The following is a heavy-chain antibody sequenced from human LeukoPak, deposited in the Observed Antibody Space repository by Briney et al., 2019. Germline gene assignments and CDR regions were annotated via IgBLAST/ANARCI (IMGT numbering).Heavy chain of an antibody. Sequence: NPSETLSLTCAVYGGSFSVYYWSWIRKPPGKGREWIGEINHSGSTNYNPSLKSRVTISVDTSKNQFSLKLSSVTAADTAVYYCARNPHLRVYDFWSGYTYYFDYWGQGTLVTVSS. CDR1: GGSFSVYY. CDR2: INHSGST. CDR3: ARNPHLRVYDFWSGYTYYFDY. D-gene: IGHD3-3*01. V-gene: IGHV4-34*01. J-gene: IGHJ4*02.